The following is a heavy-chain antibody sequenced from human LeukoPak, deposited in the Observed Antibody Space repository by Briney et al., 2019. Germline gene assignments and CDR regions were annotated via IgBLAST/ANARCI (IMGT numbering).Heavy chain of an antibody. D-gene: IGHD3-10*01. CDR2: ISYDGSNK. V-gene: IGHV3-30-3*01. J-gene: IGHJ6*02. Sequence: SLRLSCAASGFTFSSYAMHWVRQAPGKGLEWVAVISYDGSNKYYADSVKGRFTISRDNSKNTLYLQMNSLRAEDTAVYYCARDKAQWVWMVRGVTYYGMDVWGQGTTVTVSS. CDR1: GFTFSSYA. CDR3: ARDKAQWVWMVRGVTYYGMDV.